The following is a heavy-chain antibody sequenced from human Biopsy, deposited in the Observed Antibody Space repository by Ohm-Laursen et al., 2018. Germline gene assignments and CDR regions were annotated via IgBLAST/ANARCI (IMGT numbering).Heavy chain of an antibody. Sequence: SDTLSLTCTVSGDSLTSGPENWSWIRQSPGQGLEYIGFIYSGGNTNYNPSLQNRVTMSVDTSKNQFSLKLSSVIAADTAVYYCARGRRTSGWPYFANWGQGTLVIVSS. D-gene: IGHD6-19*01. CDR2: IYSGGNT. CDR1: GDSLTSGPEN. V-gene: IGHV4-61*01. J-gene: IGHJ4*02. CDR3: ARGRRTSGWPYFAN.